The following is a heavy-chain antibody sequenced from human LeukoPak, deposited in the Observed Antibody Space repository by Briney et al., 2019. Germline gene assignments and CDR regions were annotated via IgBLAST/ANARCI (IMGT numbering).Heavy chain of an antibody. CDR1: GYTFTGYY. CDR3: ARDSAAGTDLDY. J-gene: IGHJ4*02. CDR2: INPSGGST. Sequence: ASVKVSCKASGYTFTGYYMHWVRRAPGQGLEWMGIINPSGGSTSYAQKFQGRVTMTRDTSISTAYMELSRLRSDDTAVYYCARDSAAGTDLDYWGQGTLVTVSS. V-gene: IGHV1-46*01. D-gene: IGHD6-13*01.